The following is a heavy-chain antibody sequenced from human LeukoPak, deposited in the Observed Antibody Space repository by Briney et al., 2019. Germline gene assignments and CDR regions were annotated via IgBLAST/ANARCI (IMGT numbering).Heavy chain of an antibody. CDR1: GGSISSSSYY. CDR3: ASLRAYYGSGSYYYYYYGMDV. Sequence: SETLSLTCTVSGGSISSSSYYWGWIRQPPGKGLEWIGNIYYSGSTYYNPSLKSRVTISVDRSKNQFSLKLSSVTAADTAVYYCASLRAYYGSGSYYYYYYGMDVWGQGTTVTVSS. J-gene: IGHJ6*02. CDR2: IYYSGST. V-gene: IGHV4-39*07. D-gene: IGHD3-10*01.